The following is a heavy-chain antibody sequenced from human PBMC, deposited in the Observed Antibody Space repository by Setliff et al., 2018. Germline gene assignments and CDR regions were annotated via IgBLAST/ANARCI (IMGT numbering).Heavy chain of an antibody. J-gene: IGHJ4*02. D-gene: IGHD1-26*01. Sequence: GGSLRLSCAASGVTFSSYAMTWVRQAPGKGLEWVSSISGSGGSTYHADSVKGRFTISRDNSKNTLYLQMNSLRAEDTALYYCARDSEGALDYWGQGTLVTVSS. CDR1: GVTFSSYA. CDR2: ISGSGGST. CDR3: ARDSEGALDY. V-gene: IGHV3-23*01.